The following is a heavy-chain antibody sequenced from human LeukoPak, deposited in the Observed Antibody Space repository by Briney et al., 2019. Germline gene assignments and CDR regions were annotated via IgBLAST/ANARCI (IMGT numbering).Heavy chain of an antibody. CDR1: GYTFTSYG. CDR2: ISAYNGNT. CDR3: ARGAHDFWSGYSIDY. J-gene: IGHJ4*02. D-gene: IGHD3-3*01. Sequence: ASVKVSCKASGYTFTSYGISWVRQAPGQGLEWMGWISAYNGNTNYAQKLQGRVTMTTDTSTSTAYMELRSLRSDDTAVYYCARGAHDFWSGYSIDYWGQGTLVTVSS. V-gene: IGHV1-18*01.